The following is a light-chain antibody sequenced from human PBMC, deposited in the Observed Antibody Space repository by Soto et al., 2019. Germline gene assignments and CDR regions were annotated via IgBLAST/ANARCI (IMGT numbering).Light chain of an antibody. V-gene: IGKV3-15*01. CDR1: QSVSSN. Sequence: EIVMTQSPATLSVSPGERATLSCRASQSVSSNLAWYQQKPGQAPRLLIYGASSRATGILARFSGSGSGTEFTLTVSSLQSEDFAVYYCQQFNKWPITPGQGTRLEIK. J-gene: IGKJ5*01. CDR2: GAS. CDR3: QQFNKWPIT.